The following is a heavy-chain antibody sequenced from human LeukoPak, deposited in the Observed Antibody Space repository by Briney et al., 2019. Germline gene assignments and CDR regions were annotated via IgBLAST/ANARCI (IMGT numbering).Heavy chain of an antibody. CDR3: AKAYCGGDCYPGEFGY. CDR2: ISGSGGST. Sequence: QSGGSLRLSCAASGFTFSSYAMSWVRQAPGKGLEWVSAISGSGGSTYYADSVKGRFTISRVNSKNTLYLQMNSLRAEDTAVYYCAKAYCGGDCYPGEFGYWGQGTLVTVSS. CDR1: GFTFSSYA. D-gene: IGHD2-21*02. V-gene: IGHV3-23*01. J-gene: IGHJ4*02.